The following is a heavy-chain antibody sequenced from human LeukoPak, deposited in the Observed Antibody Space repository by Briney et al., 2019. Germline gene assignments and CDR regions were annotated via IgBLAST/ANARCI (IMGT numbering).Heavy chain of an antibody. D-gene: IGHD6-19*01. V-gene: IGHV3-11*04. Sequence: GGSLRLSCAASGFTFSDYYMSWIRQTPRKGLEWVSYISSSGSTIYYADSVKGRFTISRDNAKNSLYLQMNSQRAEDTAVYYCARVGSSGSMDVWGKGTTVTVSS. CDR3: ARVGSSGSMDV. CDR1: GFTFSDYY. J-gene: IGHJ6*04. CDR2: ISSSGSTI.